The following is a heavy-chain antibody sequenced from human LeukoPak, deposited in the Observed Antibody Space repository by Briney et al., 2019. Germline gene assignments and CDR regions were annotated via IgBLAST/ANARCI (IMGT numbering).Heavy chain of an antibody. CDR3: ARAGVAAAGTLDY. Sequence: SVKVSCKASGGTFSSYAISWVRQAPGQGLEWMGGIIPIFGTANYAQKFQGRVTITADESTSTAYMELSSLRSEDTAVYYCARAGVAAAGTLDYWGQGTLVTVSS. V-gene: IGHV1-69*13. J-gene: IGHJ4*02. CDR1: GGTFSSYA. D-gene: IGHD6-13*01. CDR2: IIPIFGTA.